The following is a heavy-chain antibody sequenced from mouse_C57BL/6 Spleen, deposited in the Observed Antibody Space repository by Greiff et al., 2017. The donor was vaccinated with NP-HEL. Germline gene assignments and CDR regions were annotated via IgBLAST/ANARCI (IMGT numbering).Heavy chain of an antibody. V-gene: IGHV1-22*01. CDR3: ARSGNYAIAWFAY. D-gene: IGHD2-1*01. J-gene: IGHJ3*01. CDR1: GYTFTDYN. CDR2: INPNNGGT. Sequence: EVQLQESGPELVKPGASVKMSCKASGYTFTDYNMHWVKQSHGKSLEWIGYINPNNGGTSYNQKFKGKATLTVNKSSSTAYMELRSLTSEDSAVYYCARSGNYAIAWFAYWGQGTLVTVSA.